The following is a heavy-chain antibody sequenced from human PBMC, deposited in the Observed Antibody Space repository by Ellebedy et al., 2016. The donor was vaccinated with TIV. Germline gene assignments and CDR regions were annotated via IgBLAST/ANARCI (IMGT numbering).Heavy chain of an antibody. Sequence: GESLKISXAASGFTFSSYDMHWVRQATGKGLEWVSAIGTAGDTYYPGSVKGRFTISRENAKNSLYLQMNSLRAEDTAVYYCARGGDFWSGYMPYYYYYGMDVWGQGTTVTVSS. V-gene: IGHV3-13*01. D-gene: IGHD3-3*01. CDR1: GFTFSSYD. CDR2: IGTAGDT. CDR3: ARGGDFWSGYMPYYYYYGMDV. J-gene: IGHJ6*02.